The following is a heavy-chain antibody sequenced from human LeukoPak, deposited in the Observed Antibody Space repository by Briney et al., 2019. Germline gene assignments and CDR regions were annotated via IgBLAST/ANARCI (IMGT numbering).Heavy chain of an antibody. J-gene: IGHJ4*02. CDR2: IYYSGST. V-gene: IGHV4-30-4*01. D-gene: IGHD3-3*01. Sequence: SQTLSLTCTVSGGSISSGDYYWSWIRQPPGKGLEWIGYIYYSGSTYYNPSLKSRVTISVDTSKNQFSLKLSSVTAADTAVYYCARASYDFWSGRDLFDYWGQGTLVTVSS. CDR3: ARASYDFWSGRDLFDY. CDR1: GGSISSGDYY.